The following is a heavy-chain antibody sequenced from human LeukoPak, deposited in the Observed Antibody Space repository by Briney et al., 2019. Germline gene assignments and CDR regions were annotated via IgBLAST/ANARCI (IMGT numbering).Heavy chain of an antibody. V-gene: IGHV4-59*01. J-gene: IGHJ4*02. CDR1: GGSISSYY. CDR2: IYYSGST. D-gene: IGHD1-26*01. Sequence: SETLPLTCTVSGGSISSYYWSWIRQPPGKGLEWIGYIYYSGSTNYNPSLKSRVTISVDTSKNQFSLKLSSVTAADTAVYYCARRVSGSPFDYWGQGTLVTVSS. CDR3: ARRVSGSPFDY.